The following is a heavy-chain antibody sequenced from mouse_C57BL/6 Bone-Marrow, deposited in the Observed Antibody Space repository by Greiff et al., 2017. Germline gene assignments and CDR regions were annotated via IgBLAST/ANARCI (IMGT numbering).Heavy chain of an antibody. CDR2: INPYNGGT. J-gene: IGHJ1*03. V-gene: IGHV1-19*01. CDR3: ALLYDYDGYWYFDV. Sequence: EVQLQESGPVLVKPGASVKMSCKASGYTFTDYYMNWVKQSHGKRLEWIGVINPYNGGTSYNQKFKGKATLTVDKSSSTAYMELNSLTSEDSAVYYCALLYDYDGYWYFDVWGTGTTVTVSS. D-gene: IGHD2-4*01. CDR1: GYTFTDYY.